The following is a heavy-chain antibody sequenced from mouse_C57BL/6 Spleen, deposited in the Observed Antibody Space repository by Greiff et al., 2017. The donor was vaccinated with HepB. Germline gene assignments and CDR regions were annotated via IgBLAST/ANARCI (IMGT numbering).Heavy chain of an antibody. CDR1: GYTFTSYW. CDR3: ARLGYGSSYWYFDV. CDR2: IDPNSGGT. V-gene: IGHV1-72*01. Sequence: VQLQQPGAELVKPGASVKLSCKASGYTFTSYWMHWVKQRPGRGLEWIGRIDPNSGGTKYNEKFKSKATLTVDKPSSTAYMPLSSLTSEDSAVYYCARLGYGSSYWYFDVWGTGTTVTVSS. J-gene: IGHJ1*03. D-gene: IGHD1-1*01.